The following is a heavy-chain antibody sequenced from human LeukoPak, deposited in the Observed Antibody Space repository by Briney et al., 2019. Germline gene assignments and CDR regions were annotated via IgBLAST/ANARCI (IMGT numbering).Heavy chain of an antibody. V-gene: IGHV3-9*01. CDR3: AKDKDYYDGIDY. D-gene: IGHD3-22*01. Sequence: GGSLRLSCAASGFTFDDYAMHWVRQAPGKGLEWVSGINWNSGSIGYADSVKGRFTISRDNAKNSLYLQMNSLRAEDTALYYCAKDKDYYDGIDYWGQGTLVTVSS. CDR1: GFTFDDYA. CDR2: INWNSGSI. J-gene: IGHJ4*02.